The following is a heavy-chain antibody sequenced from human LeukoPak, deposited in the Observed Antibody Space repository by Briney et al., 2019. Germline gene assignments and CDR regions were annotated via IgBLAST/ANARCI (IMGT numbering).Heavy chain of an antibody. Sequence: ASVKVSCKASGYTFTSYYMHWVRQAPGQGLEWMGIINPSGGSTSYAQKFQGRVTMTRDMSTSTVYMELSSLRSEDTAVYYCAKTYYYDSSGYGDFDYWGQGTLVTVSS. J-gene: IGHJ4*02. CDR1: GYTFTSYY. CDR3: AKTYYYDSSGYGDFDY. V-gene: IGHV1-46*01. CDR2: INPSGGST. D-gene: IGHD3-22*01.